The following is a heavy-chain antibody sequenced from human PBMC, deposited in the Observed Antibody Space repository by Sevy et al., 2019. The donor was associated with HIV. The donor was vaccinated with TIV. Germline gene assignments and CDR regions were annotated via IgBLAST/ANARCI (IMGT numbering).Heavy chain of an antibody. Sequence: GGSLRLSCAASGFTFSSYSMNWVRQAPGKGLEWVAVISYDGSNKYYADSVKGRFTISRDNSKNTRYLQMNSLRAEDTAVYYCARSVLWFGELGGNMDYWGQGTLVTVSS. V-gene: IGHV3-30*03. CDR1: GFTFSSYS. D-gene: IGHD3-10*01. CDR3: ARSVLWFGELGGNMDY. CDR2: ISYDGSNK. J-gene: IGHJ4*02.